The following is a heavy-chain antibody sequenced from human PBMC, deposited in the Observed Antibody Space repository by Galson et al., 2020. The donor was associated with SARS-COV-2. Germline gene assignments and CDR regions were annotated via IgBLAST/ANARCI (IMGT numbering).Heavy chain of an antibody. CDR2: ISWDGGST. CDR3: AKETSNYDSINWYFDL. D-gene: IGHD3-22*01. CDR1: GFTFDDYT. V-gene: IGHV3-43*01. Sequence: GESLKIPCAASGFTFDDYTLHWVSQAPGKGLEWVSLISWDGGSTYYADSVKGRFTISRDNSKNSLYLQMNSLRTEDTALYYCAKETSNYDSINWYFDLWGRGTLVTVSS. J-gene: IGHJ2*01.